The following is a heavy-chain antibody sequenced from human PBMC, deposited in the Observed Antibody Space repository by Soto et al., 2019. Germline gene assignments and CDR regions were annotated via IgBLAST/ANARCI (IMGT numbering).Heavy chain of an antibody. V-gene: IGHV3-7*03. CDR2: IKQDGSEK. J-gene: IGHJ6*02. CDR3: AREIGIGDLVGMDV. Sequence: PGGSLSLSCAASGFTFSSYWMSWVRPAPGKGLEWVANIKQDGSEKYYVDSVKGRFTISRDNAKNSLYLQMNSLRAEDTAVYYCAREIGIGDLVGMDVWGQGTTVTVSS. CDR1: GFTFSSYW. D-gene: IGHD3-10*01.